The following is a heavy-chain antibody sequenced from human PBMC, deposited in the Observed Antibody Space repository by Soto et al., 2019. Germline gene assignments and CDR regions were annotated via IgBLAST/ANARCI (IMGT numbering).Heavy chain of an antibody. CDR2: SIPIFGIA. Sequence: QVQLVQSGAEVKKPGSSVKVSCKASGGTFSRYSITWVRQAPGHGLEWIGRSIPIFGIASYAQKFQGRVTITADEATSTAYMELSSLRSDDTAVYYCAREDRDRETGLVPAAIDGMDVWGQGTTVTVS. CDR1: GGTFSRYS. V-gene: IGHV1-69*08. J-gene: IGHJ6*02. CDR3: AREDRDRETGLVPAAIDGMDV. D-gene: IGHD2-2*01.